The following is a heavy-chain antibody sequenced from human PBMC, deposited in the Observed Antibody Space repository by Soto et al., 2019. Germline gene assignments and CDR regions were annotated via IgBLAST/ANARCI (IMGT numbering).Heavy chain of an antibody. J-gene: IGHJ6*02. D-gene: IGHD3-10*01. CDR2: IYSGGST. Sequence: EVQLVESGGGLVQPGGSLRLSCTASGFTVSDNYMSWVRQAAGKGLEWVSVIYSGGSTYYADSVEGRFTISRDNSKNMLYLQMNSLRAEDTAVYYCARALVRGLMDVWAKGPRSPSP. V-gene: IGHV3-66*01. CDR1: GFTVSDNY. CDR3: ARALVRGLMDV.